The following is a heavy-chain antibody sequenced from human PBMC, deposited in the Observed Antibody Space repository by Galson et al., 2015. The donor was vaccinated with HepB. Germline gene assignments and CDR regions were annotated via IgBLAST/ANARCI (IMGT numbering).Heavy chain of an antibody. CDR1: GCSFSTFW. V-gene: IGHV5-51*03. D-gene: IGHD3-10*01. CDR3: AKTRPDGGFDP. Sequence: QSGAEVKKPGESLKISCKGSGCSFSTFWIGWVRQMPGKGLEWMGIIYPGSSDTRYSPSFQGQVTISADKSINTAYLQWSGLRAEDTAVYYWAKTRPDGGFDPWGQGTLVTVSS. J-gene: IGHJ5*02. CDR2: IYPGSSDT.